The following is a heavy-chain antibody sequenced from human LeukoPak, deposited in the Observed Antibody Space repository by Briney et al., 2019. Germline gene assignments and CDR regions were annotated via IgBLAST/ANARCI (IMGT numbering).Heavy chain of an antibody. J-gene: IGHJ4*02. CDR2: IYYSGST. CDR3: ARRGLLWFGEFMYYFDY. Sequence: PSETLSLTCTVSGGSISSYYWSWIRQPPGKGLEWIGYIYYSGSTNYNPSLKSRVTISVDTSKNQFSLKLSSVTAADTAVYYCARRGLLWFGEFMYYFDYWGQGTLVTVSS. CDR1: GGSISSYY. V-gene: IGHV4-59*08. D-gene: IGHD3-10*01.